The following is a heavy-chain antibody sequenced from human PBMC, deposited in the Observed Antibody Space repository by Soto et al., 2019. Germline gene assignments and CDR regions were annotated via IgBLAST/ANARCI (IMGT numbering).Heavy chain of an antibody. V-gene: IGHV4-59*08. CDR1: GGSITHYY. CDR2: IYYTGST. Sequence: PSETLSLTCTVSGGSITHYYWSWIRQPPGKGLEWIGYIYYTGSTNYNPSLKSRVTISVDTSKNQFSLRLSSVTAADTAVYYCARHAYYYDSSGYYFFDYWGQGTLVTVS. J-gene: IGHJ4*02. D-gene: IGHD3-22*01. CDR3: ARHAYYYDSSGYYFFDY.